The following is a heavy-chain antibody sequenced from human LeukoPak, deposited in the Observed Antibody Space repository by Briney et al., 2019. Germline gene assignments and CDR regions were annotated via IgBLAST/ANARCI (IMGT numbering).Heavy chain of an antibody. Sequence: ASVTVSCKASGYTFTSYYMHWVRQAPGQGLEWMGIINPSGGSTSYAQKFQGRVTMTRDMSTSTVYMELSSLRSEDTAVYYCARDLSSYYYDSSGYYPAGYWGQGTLVTVSS. CDR2: INPSGGST. D-gene: IGHD3-22*01. J-gene: IGHJ4*02. V-gene: IGHV1-46*01. CDR3: ARDLSSYYYDSSGYYPAGY. CDR1: GYTFTSYY.